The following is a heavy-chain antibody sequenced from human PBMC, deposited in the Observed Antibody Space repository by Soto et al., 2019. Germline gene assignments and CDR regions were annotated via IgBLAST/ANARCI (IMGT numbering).Heavy chain of an antibody. CDR3: ARRGSQLYLYYYYGMDV. D-gene: IGHD2-2*02. CDR2: ISSSSSTI. Sequence: GGSLRLSCAASGFTFSSYSMNWVRQAPGKGLEWVSYISSSSSTIYYADSVKGRFTISRDNAKNSLYLQMNSLRDEDTAVYYCARRGSQLYLYYYYGMDVWGQGTTVTVSS. CDR1: GFTFSSYS. V-gene: IGHV3-48*02. J-gene: IGHJ6*02.